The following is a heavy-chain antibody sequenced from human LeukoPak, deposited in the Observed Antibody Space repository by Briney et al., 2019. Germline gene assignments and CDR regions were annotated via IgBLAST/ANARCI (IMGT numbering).Heavy chain of an antibody. CDR1: GYTFTNYW. Sequence: GESLKSSCKGSGYTFTNYWVGWVGQMPGKGLEWMGTIYPNNSDSRYNPSFRGQVTISVDRSITTAYLLWKSLKASDTAIYYCALSNEAFDSAGYFDYWGQGTLVTVSS. CDR2: IYPNNSDS. CDR3: ALSNEAFDSAGYFDY. J-gene: IGHJ4*02. D-gene: IGHD3-22*01. V-gene: IGHV5-51*01.